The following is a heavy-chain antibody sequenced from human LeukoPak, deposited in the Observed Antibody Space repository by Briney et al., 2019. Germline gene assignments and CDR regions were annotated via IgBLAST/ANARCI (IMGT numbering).Heavy chain of an antibody. CDR3: ARVSRSGWYFDY. V-gene: IGHV3-74*01. J-gene: IGHJ4*02. CDR1: GFTFSSYW. D-gene: IGHD6-19*01. CDR2: INSDGSST. Sequence: GGSLRLSCAASGFTFSSYWMHWVRQAPGKGLVWVSRINSDGSSTSYADSVKGRFTISRDNAKNTLYLQMNSLRAEDTAVYYCARVSRSGWYFDYWGQGTLVTVSS.